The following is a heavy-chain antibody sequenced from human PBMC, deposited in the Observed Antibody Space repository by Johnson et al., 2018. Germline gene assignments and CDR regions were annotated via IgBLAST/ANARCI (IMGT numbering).Heavy chain of an antibody. Sequence: QVQLQESGPGLVKPSETLSLTCTVSGGSLSSYYWNWIRQPPGKGLEWIGYIYSSGSTNYKPSLKRRVTISVDTSKNQFSLNLSSVTAADTAVYYCARSGSRGYYYYMDVWGKGPTVTVSS. CDR2: IYSSGST. J-gene: IGHJ6*03. D-gene: IGHD3-3*01. CDR3: ARSGSRGYYYYMDV. V-gene: IGHV4-59*01. CDR1: GGSLSSYY.